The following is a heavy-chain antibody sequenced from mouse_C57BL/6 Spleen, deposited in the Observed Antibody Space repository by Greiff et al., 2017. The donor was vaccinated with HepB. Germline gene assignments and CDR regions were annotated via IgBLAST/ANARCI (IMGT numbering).Heavy chain of an antibody. CDR1: GFTFSDAW. V-gene: IGHV6-6*01. J-gene: IGHJ2*01. Sequence: EVQRVESGGGLVQPGGSMKLSCAASGFTFSDAWMDWVRQSPEKGLEWVAEIRNKANNHATYYAESVKGRFTISRDDSKSSVYLQMNSLRAEDTGIYYCTRIGLGATVEYFDYWGQGTTLTVSS. CDR3: TRIGLGATVEYFDY. CDR2: IRNKANNHAT. D-gene: IGHD1-1*01.